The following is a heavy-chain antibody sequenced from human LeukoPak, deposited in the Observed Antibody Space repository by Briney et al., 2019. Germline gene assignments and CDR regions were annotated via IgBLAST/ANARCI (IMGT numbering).Heavy chain of an antibody. CDR2: IYYSGST. J-gene: IGHJ5*02. CDR3: ARLGSSSWPGWFDP. Sequence: PSETLSLTCTVSGGSISSSSYYWGWIRQPPGKGLEWIGSIYYSGSTYYNPSLKSRVTISVDTSMNQFSLKLSSVTAADTAVYYCARLGSSSWPGWFDPWGQGTLVTVSS. V-gene: IGHV4-39*01. CDR1: GGSISSSSYY. D-gene: IGHD6-13*01.